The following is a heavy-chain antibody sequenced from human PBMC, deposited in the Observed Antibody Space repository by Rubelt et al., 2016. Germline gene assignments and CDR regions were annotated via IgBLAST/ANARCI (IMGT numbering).Heavy chain of an antibody. D-gene: IGHD3-16*01. Sequence: QVQLKQWGAGLLKPSETLSVTCAVYGGSFSGYYWSWIRQPPGKGLEWIGYIYYTGGTNYNPSLTSRVTISKDTSKNQFSLKRTVVTAADTAGYYGVTYSHNVGGSWFDPWGRGTLVTVSS. CDR2: IYYTGGT. J-gene: IGHJ5*02. V-gene: IGHV4-34*11. CDR1: GGSFSGYY. CDR3: VTYSHNVGGSWFDP.